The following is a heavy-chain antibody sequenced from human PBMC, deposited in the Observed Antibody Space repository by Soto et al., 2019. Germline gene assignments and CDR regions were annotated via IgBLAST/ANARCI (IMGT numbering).Heavy chain of an antibody. J-gene: IGHJ4*02. V-gene: IGHV1-2*02. D-gene: IGHD1-1*01. CDR1: GSTFSDYY. CDR3: AREPATAKPEGVDF. Sequence: QVQLEQSGAEVRKPGASVKVSCRASGSTFSDYYIHWGRQAPGQGLEWMGWINPNSGGTKYAPKFQGGVTMTRDTSITTAYMELSRLRSGDTAVYYCAREPATAKPEGVDFWGQGTLVTVSS. CDR2: INPNSGGT.